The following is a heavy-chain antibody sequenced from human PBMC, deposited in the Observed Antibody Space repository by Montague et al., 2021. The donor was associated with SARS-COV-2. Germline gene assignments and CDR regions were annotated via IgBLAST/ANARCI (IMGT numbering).Heavy chain of an antibody. CDR1: GFSLSTSGMC. CDR2: IDWDDDK. J-gene: IGHJ5*02. Sequence: PALVKPTQTLTLTCTFSGFSLSTSGMCVSWIRQLPGKALEWLARIDWDDDKYYSTSLKTRLTISKDTSKNQVVLTMTNMDPVDTATYYCARNGVEPRGSGRYYSGNWLDPWGQGTLVTVSS. D-gene: IGHD3-10*01. CDR3: ARNGVEPRGSGRYYSGNWLDP. V-gene: IGHV2-70*11.